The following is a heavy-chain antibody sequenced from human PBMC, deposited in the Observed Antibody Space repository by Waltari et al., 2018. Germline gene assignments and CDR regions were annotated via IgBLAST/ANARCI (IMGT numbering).Heavy chain of an antibody. J-gene: IGHJ4*02. CDR2: INTSGNT. Sequence: QVQLQESGPGLVKPSETLSLTCTVSGGSISSYYWSWIRQPAGEGLEWIGRINTSGNTKVNPSLESRVTVSVDTSKNQFSLKLSSVTAADTAVYYCARSYSGYDYDSWGQGTLVTVSS. V-gene: IGHV4-4*07. D-gene: IGHD5-12*01. CDR1: GGSISSYY. CDR3: ARSYSGYDYDS.